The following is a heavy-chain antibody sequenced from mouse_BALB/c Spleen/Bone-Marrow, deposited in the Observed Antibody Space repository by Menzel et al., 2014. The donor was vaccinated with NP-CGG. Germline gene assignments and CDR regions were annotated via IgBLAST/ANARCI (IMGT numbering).Heavy chain of an antibody. CDR2: ISSGSSTV. CDR1: GFTFSSFG. V-gene: IGHV5-17*02. J-gene: IGHJ2*01. CDR3: ARSGSSSGYSDY. D-gene: IGHD1-1*01. Sequence: DVHLVESGGGLVQPGGSRKLSCAASGFTFSSFGMHWVRQAPEKGLEWVAYISSGSSTVYYADKVMGRFTISRDNPKNTLFLQMTSLRSEDTAMYYCARSGSSSGYSDYWGQGTTLTVSS.